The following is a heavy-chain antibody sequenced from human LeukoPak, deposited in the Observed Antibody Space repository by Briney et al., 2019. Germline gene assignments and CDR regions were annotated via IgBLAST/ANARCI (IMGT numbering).Heavy chain of an antibody. V-gene: IGHV3-23*01. CDR1: GFTFSTYA. CDR3: AKDVSSDYYDSSGYYN. Sequence: GGSLRLSCAASGFTFSTYAMSLVRQAPGKGLEWVSAISGSGGSTYYADSVKGRFTISRDNSKNTLYLQMNSLRAEDTAVYYCAKDVSSDYYDSSGYYNWGQGTLVTVSS. J-gene: IGHJ4*02. D-gene: IGHD3-22*01. CDR2: ISGSGGST.